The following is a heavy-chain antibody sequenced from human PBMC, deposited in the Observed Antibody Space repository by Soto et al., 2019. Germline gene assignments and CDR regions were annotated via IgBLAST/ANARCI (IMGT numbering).Heavy chain of an antibody. CDR3: ARGGLAARKGRWFDP. CDR2: IHYSGST. J-gene: IGHJ5*02. Sequence: SETLSLTCTVSGDSISSYYWGWIRQPPGKGLEWIGYIHYSGSTNYNPSLKSRVTISVDTPKNQFSLKVNSMTAADTAVYYCARGGLAARKGRWFDPWGQGTLVTV. D-gene: IGHD6-6*01. V-gene: IGHV4-59*01. CDR1: GDSISSYY.